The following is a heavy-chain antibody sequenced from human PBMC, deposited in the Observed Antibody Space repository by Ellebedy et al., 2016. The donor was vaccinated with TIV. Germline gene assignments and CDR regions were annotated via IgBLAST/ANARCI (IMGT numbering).Heavy chain of an antibody. CDR1: GFTFSSYA. V-gene: IGHV3-23*01. Sequence: GGSLRLXCAASGFTFSSYAMSWVRQAPGKGLEWVSAISGSGGSTYYAVSVRDRFTISRDNSKNTLYLQMNSLRAEDTALYYCAKEVVVASTLAPYDYWGQGTLVTVSS. CDR3: AKEVVVASTLAPYDY. J-gene: IGHJ4*02. D-gene: IGHD2-15*01. CDR2: ISGSGGST.